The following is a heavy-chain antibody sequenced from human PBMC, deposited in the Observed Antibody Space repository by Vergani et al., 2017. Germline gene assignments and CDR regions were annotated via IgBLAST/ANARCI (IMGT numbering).Heavy chain of an antibody. J-gene: IGHJ6*02. CDR1: GFTFSSYA. D-gene: IGHD2-2*01. Sequence: EVQLLESGGGLVQPGGSLRLSCAASGFTFSSYAMSWVRPVPGKGLEWVSGISGSGGNTYYANSVKGRFTISRDKSKNTLYLQMNSLRADDTAVYYCAKGVYCSSTSCYEGRGYYYGMGVWGQGTTVTFSS. CDR3: AKGVYCSSTSCYEGRGYYYGMGV. CDR2: ISGSGGNT. V-gene: IGHV3-23*01.